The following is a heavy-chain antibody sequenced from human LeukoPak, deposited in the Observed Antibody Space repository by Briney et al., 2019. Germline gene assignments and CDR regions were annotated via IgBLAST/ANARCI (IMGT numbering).Heavy chain of an antibody. CDR1: GDSVSSNSAA. J-gene: IGHJ2*01. CDR3: ARDGGGGVTKRYWYFDL. V-gene: IGHV6-1*01. Sequence: SQTLSLTCAISGDSVSSNSAAWNWIRQSPSRGLEWLGRTYYRSKWYNDYAVSVKSRITINPDTSKNQFSLQLNSVTPEDTAVYYCARDGGGGVTKRYWYFDLWGRGTLVTVSS. D-gene: IGHD4-11*01. CDR2: TYYRSKWYN.